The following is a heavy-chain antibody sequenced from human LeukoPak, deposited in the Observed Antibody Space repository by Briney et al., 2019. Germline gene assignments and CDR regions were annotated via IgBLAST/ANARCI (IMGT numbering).Heavy chain of an antibody. CDR2: ISGGGDSR. CDR1: GITFSSYA. V-gene: IGHV3-23*01. D-gene: IGHD3-10*01. CDR3: AKYRNIYRTGSFDY. J-gene: IGHJ4*02. Sequence: GGSLRLSWAAYGITFSSYAMHCVRQAPGKGLEWVSGISGGGDSRHYADSVKGRFTISRDNSKNTLYLQMNSLRAVETDLYKCAKYRNIYRTGSFDYWGQGTLVIVSS.